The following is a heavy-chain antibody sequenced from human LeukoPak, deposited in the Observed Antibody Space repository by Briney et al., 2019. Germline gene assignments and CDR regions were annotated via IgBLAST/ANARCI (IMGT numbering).Heavy chain of an antibody. CDR2: IRYDGSNK. Sequence: GGSLRLSCAASGFTFSSYGMHWVRQAPGQGLEWVAFIRYDGSNKYYADSVKGRFTISRDNSKNTPYLQMNSLRAEDTAVYYCAKDGSGSLDYWGQGTLVTVSS. CDR3: AKDGSGSLDY. CDR1: GFTFSSYG. J-gene: IGHJ4*02. V-gene: IGHV3-30*02. D-gene: IGHD3-10*01.